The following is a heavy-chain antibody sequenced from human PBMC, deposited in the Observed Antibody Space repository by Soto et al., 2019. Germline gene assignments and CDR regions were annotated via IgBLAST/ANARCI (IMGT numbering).Heavy chain of an antibody. D-gene: IGHD3-3*01. V-gene: IGHV1-8*01. Sequence: ASVKVSCKASGYTFTSYDINWVRQATGQGLEWMGWMNPNSGNTGYAQKFQGRVTMTRNTSISTAYMELSSLRSEDTAVYYCAIGMYDFWSGSWFDPWGQGTLVTVSS. CDR2: MNPNSGNT. CDR1: GYTFTSYD. J-gene: IGHJ5*02. CDR3: AIGMYDFWSGSWFDP.